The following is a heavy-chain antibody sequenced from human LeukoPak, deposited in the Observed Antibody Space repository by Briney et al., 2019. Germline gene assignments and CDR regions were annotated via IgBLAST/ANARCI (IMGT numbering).Heavy chain of an antibody. Sequence: SSETLSLTCTVSGSSISSGYYWGWIRQPPGKGLEWIGSIYHSGSTYYNPSLKSRVTISVDTSKNQFSLKLSSVTAADTAVYYCARDLIVPDAMTGSGSYSTDYWGQGTLATVSS. V-gene: IGHV4-38-2*02. CDR3: ARDLIVPDAMTGSGSYSTDY. D-gene: IGHD3-10*01. J-gene: IGHJ4*02. CDR2: IYHSGST. CDR1: GSSISSGYY.